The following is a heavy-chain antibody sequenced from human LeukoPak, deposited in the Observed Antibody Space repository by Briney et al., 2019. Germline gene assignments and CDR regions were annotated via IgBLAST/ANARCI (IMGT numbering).Heavy chain of an antibody. CDR3: AKDCKTYYYDSSGYPPDAFDI. Sequence: GGSLRLSCAASGFTFSNYAMTWVRQAPGKGLEWVSAISGSGGSTYYADSVKGRFTISRDNSKNTLYLQMNSLRAEDTAVYYCAKDCKTYYYDSSGYPPDAFDIWGQGTMVTVSS. CDR1: GFTFSNYA. CDR2: ISGSGGST. D-gene: IGHD3-22*01. V-gene: IGHV3-23*01. J-gene: IGHJ3*02.